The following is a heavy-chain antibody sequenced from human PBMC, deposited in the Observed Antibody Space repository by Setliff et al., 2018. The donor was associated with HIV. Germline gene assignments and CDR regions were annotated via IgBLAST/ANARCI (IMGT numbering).Heavy chain of an antibody. CDR1: GYSFTSFW. D-gene: IGHD2-2*02. CDR2: IYPGDSDT. V-gene: IGHV5-51*01. Sequence: PGESLMISCKGSGYSFTSFWIAWARQMPGKGLEWMGIIYPGDSDTRHSPSFPVQVTISADKAISTAYLQWGILEASDTAMYYCARRQTPAGCGTPKCYIYASDIWGQGTMVT. J-gene: IGHJ3*02. CDR3: ARRQTPAGCGTPKCYIYASDI.